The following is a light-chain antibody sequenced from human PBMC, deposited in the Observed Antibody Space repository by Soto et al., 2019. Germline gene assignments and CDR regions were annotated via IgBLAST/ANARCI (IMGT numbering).Light chain of an antibody. Sequence: QSVLTQSASVSGSPGQSITISCTGTSSDVGGHDYVSWYQQHPGKAPTLMIYHVTNRPSGVSSRFSGSKSGNTAFLIISGLRAEDEADYYCSSYTSSSTFVFGTGTKLTVL. V-gene: IGLV2-14*01. J-gene: IGLJ1*01. CDR3: SSYTSSSTFV. CDR1: SSDVGGHDY. CDR2: HVT.